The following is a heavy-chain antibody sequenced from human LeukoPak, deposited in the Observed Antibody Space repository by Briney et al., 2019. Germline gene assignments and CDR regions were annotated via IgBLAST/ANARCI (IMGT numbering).Heavy chain of an antibody. J-gene: IGHJ4*02. V-gene: IGHV3-23*01. CDR3: AKGLAVAGHFDY. CDR1: GFTFSSHA. Sequence: PGGSLRLSCAAYGFTFSSHAMSWVRQAPGKGLEWVSAISGSGGSTYYADSVKGRFTISRDKSKNTLYLQMNSLRAEDTAVYYCAKGLAVAGHFDYWGQGTLVTASS. CDR2: ISGSGGST. D-gene: IGHD6-19*01.